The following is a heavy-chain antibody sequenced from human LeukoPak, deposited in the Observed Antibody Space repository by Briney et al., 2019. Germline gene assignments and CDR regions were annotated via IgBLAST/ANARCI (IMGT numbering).Heavy chain of an antibody. CDR2: IKQDGSEK. V-gene: IGHV3-7*01. Sequence: GRSLRLSCAASGFTFSSYWMSWVRQAPGKGLEWVANIKQDGSEKYYVDSVKGRFTISRDNAKNSLYLQMNSLRAEDTAVYYCARALYGDYASFDYWGQGTLVTVSS. CDR3: ARALYGDYASFDY. CDR1: GFTFSSYW. J-gene: IGHJ4*02. D-gene: IGHD4-17*01.